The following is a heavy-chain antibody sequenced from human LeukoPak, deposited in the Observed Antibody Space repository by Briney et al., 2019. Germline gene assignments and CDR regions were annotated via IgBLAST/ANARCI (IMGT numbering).Heavy chain of an antibody. J-gene: IGHJ4*02. Sequence: GGSLRLSCAASGFTFSSYAMSWVRQAPGKGLEWVSAISGSGGSTYYADSVKGRFTISRDNSKNTLYLQMNSLRAEDTAVYYCAKELTYYYDSSGYYYGDYFDYWGQGTLVTVSS. V-gene: IGHV3-23*01. CDR2: ISGSGGST. D-gene: IGHD3-22*01. CDR3: AKELTYYYDSSGYYYGDYFDY. CDR1: GFTFSSYA.